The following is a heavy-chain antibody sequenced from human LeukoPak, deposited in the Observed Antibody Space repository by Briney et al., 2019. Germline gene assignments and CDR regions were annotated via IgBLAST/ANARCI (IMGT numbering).Heavy chain of an antibody. CDR2: ISSSSSTI. Sequence: GGSLRLSCAASGFTFSSYSMNWVRQAPGKGLEWVSCISSSSSTIYYADSVKGRFTISRDNAKNSLYLQMNSLRAEDTAVYYCARAAVWSGYFFDAFDIWGQGTMVTVSS. CDR3: ARAAVWSGYFFDAFDI. CDR1: GFTFSSYS. D-gene: IGHD3-3*01. V-gene: IGHV3-48*01. J-gene: IGHJ3*02.